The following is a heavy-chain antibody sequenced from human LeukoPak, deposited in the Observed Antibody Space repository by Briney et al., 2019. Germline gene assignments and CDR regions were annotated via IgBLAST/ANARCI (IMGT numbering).Heavy chain of an antibody. V-gene: IGHV3-15*01. Sequence: PGGSLRLSCAASGFTFSNAWMSWVRQAPGKGLEWVGRIKSKTDGGTTDYAAPVKGRFTISRDDSKNTLYLQMNSLKTEDTAVYYCTTAGCSSTSCYYPPYYYYYYMDVWGKGTTVTISS. CDR1: GFTFSNAW. J-gene: IGHJ6*03. D-gene: IGHD2-2*01. CDR2: IKSKTDGGTT. CDR3: TTAGCSSTSCYYPPYYYYYYMDV.